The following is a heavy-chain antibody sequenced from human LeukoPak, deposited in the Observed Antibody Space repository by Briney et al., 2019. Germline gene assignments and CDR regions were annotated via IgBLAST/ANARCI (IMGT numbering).Heavy chain of an antibody. Sequence: GGSLRLSCAASGFTFSSYGMHWVRQAPGKGLEWVAFIRYDGSNKYYADSVKGRFTISRDNSKNTLYLQMNSLRVEDTAVYYCARDQRLSGNPSLDYYGLDVWGQGTTVTVSS. CDR2: IRYDGSNK. J-gene: IGHJ6*02. CDR3: ARDQRLSGNPSLDYYGLDV. V-gene: IGHV3-30*02. CDR1: GFTFSSYG. D-gene: IGHD4-23*01.